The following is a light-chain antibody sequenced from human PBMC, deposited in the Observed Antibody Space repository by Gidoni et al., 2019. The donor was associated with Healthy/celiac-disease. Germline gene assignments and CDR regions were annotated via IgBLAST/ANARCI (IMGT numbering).Light chain of an antibody. CDR2: DNN. V-gene: IGLV1-51*01. CDR3: GTWDSSLSAWV. CDR1: SSNIGNNY. J-gene: IGLJ3*02. Sequence: QSLWTQPPSVSAAPGQKVTISCSGSSSNIGNNYVSWYQQLPGTAPKLLIYDNNKRPSGIPDRFSGSKSGTSATLGITGLQTGDEADYYCGTWDSSLSAWVFGGGTKLTVL.